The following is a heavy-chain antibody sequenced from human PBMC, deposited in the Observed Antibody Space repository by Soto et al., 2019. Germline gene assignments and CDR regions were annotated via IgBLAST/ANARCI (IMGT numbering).Heavy chain of an antibody. CDR3: ARGSRYCSSTSCYTFDY. V-gene: IGHV1-8*01. CDR1: GYTFTSYD. D-gene: IGHD2-2*02. Sequence: QVQLVQSGAEVKKPGASVKVSCKASGYTFTSYDINWVRQATGQGLEWMGWMNPNSGNTGYAQKLQGRVTMTRNTSISTASMELSSLRSEDTAVYYCARGSRYCSSTSCYTFDYWGQGPLVTVSS. J-gene: IGHJ4*02. CDR2: MNPNSGNT.